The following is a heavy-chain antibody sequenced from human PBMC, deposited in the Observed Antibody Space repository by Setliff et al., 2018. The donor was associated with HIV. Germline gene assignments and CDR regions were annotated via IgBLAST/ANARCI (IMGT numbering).Heavy chain of an antibody. V-gene: IGHV4-61*09. D-gene: IGHD1-1*01. CDR3: ARHEGVLQEGGGFDS. J-gene: IGHJ4*02. CDR2: VYSRGNT. Sequence: SETLSLTCDVSGDFFTTTSHSWAWLRQPAGRGLEWIGHVYSRGNTDYNPSLASRVSILMSTSEIQFSLTLNSVTAADTAKYYCARHEGVLQEGGGFDSWGQGAPVTVSS. CDR1: GDFFTTTSHS.